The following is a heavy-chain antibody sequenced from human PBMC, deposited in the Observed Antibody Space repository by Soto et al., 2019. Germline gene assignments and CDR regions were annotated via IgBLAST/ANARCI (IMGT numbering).Heavy chain of an antibody. CDR1: GYTFFKYF. J-gene: IGHJ3*01. Sequence: ASVKVSCKASGYTFFKYFIYWVRQAPGQGLEWIGIINPSRGSATYGPIFQGRVSLTTDMPTSTVYMELSSLRSEDTAIYYCARPLIGNTIDLWGQGTSVTVSS. CDR3: ARPLIGNTIDL. D-gene: IGHD1-7*01. CDR2: INPSRGSA. V-gene: IGHV1-46*01.